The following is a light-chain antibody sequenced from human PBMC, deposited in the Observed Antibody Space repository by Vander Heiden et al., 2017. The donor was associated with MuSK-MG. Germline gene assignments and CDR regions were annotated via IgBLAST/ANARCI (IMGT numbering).Light chain of an antibody. J-gene: IGKJ5*01. V-gene: IGKV3-20*01. CDR3: QQDDSSPIT. Sequence: EIVLTQSPGTLSLSPGEEATLPCRASQSVGGKHLAWYHQTPGQAPRLLICGASRSAPRIPDRFTGSGFRTGFTLTISRLEPEDFAVYYCQQDDSSPITFGQGTRLEIK. CDR1: QSVGGKH. CDR2: GAS.